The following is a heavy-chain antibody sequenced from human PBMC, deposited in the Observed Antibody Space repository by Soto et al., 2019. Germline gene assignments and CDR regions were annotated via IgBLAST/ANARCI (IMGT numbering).Heavy chain of an antibody. J-gene: IGHJ6*02. CDR1: GSPISRCY. CDR3: ASERIVGSTGRIGASTGPYHFYAMDV. D-gene: IGHD1-26*01. CDR2: IYYSGST. V-gene: IGHV4-59*01. Sequence: LTLTVSGSPISRCYWTWIPQPPVKGRDGIGDIYYSGSTTYNPSLKSRVTISVDTSKNQFSLKLRSVTAADTALYYCASERIVGSTGRIGASTGPYHFYAMDVWGQGTTVTVSS.